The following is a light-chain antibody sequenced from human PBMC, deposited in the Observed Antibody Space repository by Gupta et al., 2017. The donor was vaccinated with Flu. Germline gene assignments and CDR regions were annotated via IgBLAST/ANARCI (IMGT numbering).Light chain of an antibody. CDR3: SSYTTSITWV. V-gene: IGLV2-14*01. CDR1: RCDVGCYHY. J-gene: IGLJ3*02. Sequence: QSALTQPASVSGSPGQSITISCTGRRCDVGCYHYVSWSPQPPGKAPKLMIYEVSTRPTGVSVRFSGSRSGNTASLTISERQDEDEADYYCSSYTTSITWVFGGGTKLTVL. CDR2: EVS.